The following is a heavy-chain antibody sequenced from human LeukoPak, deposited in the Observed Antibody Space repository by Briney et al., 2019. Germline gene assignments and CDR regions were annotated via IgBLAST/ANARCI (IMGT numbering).Heavy chain of an antibody. Sequence: SETLSLTCTVSGGSISSYYWSWIRQPPGKGLEWIGYIYYSGSTNYNPSLKSRVTISVDTSKNQFSLKLSSVTAADAAVYYCARRDYVWGSYRPWYFDLWGRGTLVTVSS. D-gene: IGHD3-16*02. CDR3: ARRDYVWGSYRPWYFDL. V-gene: IGHV4-59*08. CDR2: IYYSGST. CDR1: GGSISSYY. J-gene: IGHJ2*01.